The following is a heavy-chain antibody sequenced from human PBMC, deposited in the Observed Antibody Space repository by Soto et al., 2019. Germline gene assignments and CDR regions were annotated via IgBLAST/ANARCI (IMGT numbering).Heavy chain of an antibody. V-gene: IGHV3-23*01. Sequence: GGSLRLSCAASGLTFSSYAMTWVRQAPGKGLEWVSAISGSGGNTYYADSVKGRFTISRDNSKNTLYLQMNSLRAEDTAVYYCAKEDRDHCGQSDYWGQGTLVTVSS. CDR1: GLTFSSYA. CDR3: AKEDRDHCGQSDY. D-gene: IGHD2-21*02. J-gene: IGHJ4*02. CDR2: ISGSGGNT.